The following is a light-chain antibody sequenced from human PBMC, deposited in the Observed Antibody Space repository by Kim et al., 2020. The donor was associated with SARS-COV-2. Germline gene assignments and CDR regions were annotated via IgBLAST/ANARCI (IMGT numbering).Light chain of an antibody. CDR2: GAS. J-gene: IGKJ5*01. CDR3: QQYGSSPPVT. Sequence: PGEIATLSCRASQSVSSSYLAWYQQKPGQAPRLLIYGASSRATGIPDRFSGSGSGTDFTLTISRLEPEDFAVYYCQQYGSSPPVTFGQGTRLEIK. V-gene: IGKV3-20*01. CDR1: QSVSSSY.